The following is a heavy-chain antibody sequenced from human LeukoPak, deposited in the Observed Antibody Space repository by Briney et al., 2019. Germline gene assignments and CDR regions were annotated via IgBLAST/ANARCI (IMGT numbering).Heavy chain of an antibody. CDR3: ARVRAYPYNSSPRHWFNP. Sequence: GGSLRLLCEGSHYTFSYYFMYCVRQAPGKELEWVAAISDDGTSEHYADSVKGRFTISRDNSKNSLYLQMNRLRTEDTAVYYCARVRAYPYNSSPRHWFNPWGQGTLVTVSS. CDR2: ISDDGTSE. J-gene: IGHJ5*02. D-gene: IGHD1-14*01. V-gene: IGHV3-30*04. CDR1: HYTFSYYF.